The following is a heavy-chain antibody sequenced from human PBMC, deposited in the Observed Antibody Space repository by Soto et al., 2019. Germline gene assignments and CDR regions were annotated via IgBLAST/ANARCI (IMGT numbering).Heavy chain of an antibody. CDR2: IYWDDDK. CDR1: GFPLSTSGVG. V-gene: IGHV2-5*02. CDR3: ARRRAFCDY. J-gene: IGHJ4*02. Sequence: QITLKESGTTLVKPTQTLTLTCTFSGFPLSTSGVGVGWIRQPPGKALEWLALIYWDDDKRYSPSLKSRLTITKDTSKNQVVLTMTNMDPVDTATYYCARRRAFCDYWGQGTLVTVSS. D-gene: IGHD3-3*02.